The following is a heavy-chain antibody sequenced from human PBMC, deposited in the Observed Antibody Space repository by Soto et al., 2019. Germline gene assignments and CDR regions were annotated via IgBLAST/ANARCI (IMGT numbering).Heavy chain of an antibody. CDR2: INHSGST. CDR3: ARDKITGLFDY. Sequence: QVQLQQWGAGLLKPSETLSLTCAVYGGSFSGYYWTWIRQPPGTGLEWIGEINHSGSTNYNPSLKSRVTRSEDTSKNQFALKLTSVTAADTAVYYCARDKITGLFDYWGQGSLVTVSS. CDR1: GGSFSGYY. V-gene: IGHV4-34*01. D-gene: IGHD2-8*02. J-gene: IGHJ4*02.